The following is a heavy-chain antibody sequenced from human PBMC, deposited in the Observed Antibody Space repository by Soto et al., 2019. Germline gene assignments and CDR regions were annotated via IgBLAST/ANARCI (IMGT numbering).Heavy chain of an antibody. CDR1: GYIFTSFT. V-gene: IGHV1-3*01. J-gene: IGHJ3*01. CDR2: IDAGNGDT. D-gene: IGHD2-8*02. CDR3: ARRGRVAYCTADCLQALDV. Sequence: QVPLVQSGAELKRPGASVRLSCKASGYIFTSFTLHWVRQAPGQRPEWMGWIDAGNGDTKSSLKFQGRVYFTRDTLATTAYMDLSHLTSEDTAMYYWARRGRVAYCTADCLQALDVWGQGTMVTVSA.